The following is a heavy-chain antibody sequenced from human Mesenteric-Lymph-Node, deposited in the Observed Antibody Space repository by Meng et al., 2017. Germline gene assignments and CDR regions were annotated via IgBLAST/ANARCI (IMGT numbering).Heavy chain of an antibody. D-gene: IGHD2-21*01. CDR3: ARDGDGFYRGGSRNPDY. CDR2: INPNSGGT. J-gene: IGHJ4*02. Sequence: ASVKVSCKASGYTFTGYYMHWVRQAPGQGLEWMGRINPNSGGTNYAQKFQGRVTMTRDTSISTAYMELRSLRSDDTAVYYCARDGDGFYRGGSRNPDYWGQGTLVTVSS. V-gene: IGHV1-2*06. CDR1: GYTFTGYY.